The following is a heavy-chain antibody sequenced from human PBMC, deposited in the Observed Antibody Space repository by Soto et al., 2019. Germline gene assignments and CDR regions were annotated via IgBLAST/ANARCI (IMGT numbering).Heavy chain of an antibody. CDR3: ARGGYSGKDSPADEPFDI. CDR1: GLNLIKHH. V-gene: IGHV3-53*01. J-gene: IGHJ3*02. Sequence: GGALSLSCEVSGLNLIKHHLSRIRQAPGKGLEWISDNYDGDSTYYTDSLKGRFTISRDKSKNTLYLQMKNVSADDTAVYYCARGGYSGKDSPADEPFDIWGRGTKVTVSS. D-gene: IGHD5-12*01. CDR2: NYDGDST.